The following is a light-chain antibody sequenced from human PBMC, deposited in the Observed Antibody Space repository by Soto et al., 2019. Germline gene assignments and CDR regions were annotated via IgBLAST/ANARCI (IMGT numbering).Light chain of an antibody. CDR1: QTISSW. Sequence: DLEMTQSPSTLSGSVGDRVTITFRASQTISSWLAWYQQKPGKAPKLLIYKASTLKSGVPSRFSGSGSGTEFTLTISSLQPDDFATYYCQHYNSYSEALGQGTKVDIK. CDR3: QHYNSYSEA. CDR2: KAS. V-gene: IGKV1-5*03. J-gene: IGKJ1*01.